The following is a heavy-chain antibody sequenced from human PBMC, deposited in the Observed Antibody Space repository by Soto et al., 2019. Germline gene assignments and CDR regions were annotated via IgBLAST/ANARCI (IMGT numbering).Heavy chain of an antibody. CDR3: ARDENVRVIAADRNWFEP. CDR1: VGSFSDYY. CDR2: INHSGST. D-gene: IGHD6-13*01. Sequence: PSETLSLTCAFYVGSFSDYYWSCIRHPPGKWLEWIGEINHSGSTNYNPSLKSRVTISVYTSKNQFSLKLNSVTAADTAVYYCARDENVRVIAADRNWFEPWGQGTLVTVSS. J-gene: IGHJ5*02. V-gene: IGHV4-34*01.